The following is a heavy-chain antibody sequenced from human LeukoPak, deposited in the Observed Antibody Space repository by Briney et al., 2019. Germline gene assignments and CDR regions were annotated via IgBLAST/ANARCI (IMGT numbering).Heavy chain of an antibody. CDR3: ARANDNDDSSSYSHDS. Sequence: TGGSLRLSCAASGFTFSNYWMHWVRQAPGKGLVWVSRINTDGTTTDYADSVKGRFTISRDNAKTTLYLQMNSLRAEDTAVYYCARANDNDDSSSYSHDSWGQGTLVTVSS. CDR1: GFTFSNYW. D-gene: IGHD3-22*01. V-gene: IGHV3-74*01. J-gene: IGHJ4*02. CDR2: INTDGTTT.